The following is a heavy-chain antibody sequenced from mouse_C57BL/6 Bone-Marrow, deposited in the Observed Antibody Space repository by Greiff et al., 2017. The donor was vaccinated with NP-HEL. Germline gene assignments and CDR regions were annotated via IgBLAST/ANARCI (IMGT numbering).Heavy chain of an antibody. CDR2: INPSTGGT. CDR1: GYSFTGYY. D-gene: IGHD2-3*01. J-gene: IGHJ2*01. Sequence: VQLQQSGPELVKPGASVKISCKASGYSFTGYYMNWVKQSPEKSLEWLGEINPSTGGTTYNQKFKAKATLTVDKSSSTAYMQLKSLTSEDSAVYYCARERGWLLDYWGQGTTLTVSS. CDR3: ARERGWLLDY. V-gene: IGHV1-42*01.